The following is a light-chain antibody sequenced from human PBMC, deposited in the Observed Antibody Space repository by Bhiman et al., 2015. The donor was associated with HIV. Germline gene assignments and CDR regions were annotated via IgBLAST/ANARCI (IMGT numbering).Light chain of an antibody. CDR2: DVS. V-gene: IGLV2-14*01. CDR1: SSDVGDYNY. J-gene: IGLJ1*01. Sequence: QSALTQPASVSGSPGQSITISCTGTSSDVGDYNYVSWYQQHPGKAPKVMIYDVSKRPSGVSNRFSGSKSGNTASLTISGLQAEDEADYYCSSYTSSSTPSYVFGTGTKVTVL. CDR3: SSYTSSSTPSYV.